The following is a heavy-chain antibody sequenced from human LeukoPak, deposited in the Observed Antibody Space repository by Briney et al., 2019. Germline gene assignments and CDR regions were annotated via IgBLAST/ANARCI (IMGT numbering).Heavy chain of an antibody. V-gene: IGHV4-59*11. CDR3: ARVEWELLGAHL. CDR2: VFFTGST. J-gene: IGHJ4*02. CDR1: GDSIRSHY. Sequence: PSETLSLTCSVSGDSIRSHYWSWIRQPPGKRPEWIGHVFFTGSTTYNPTLEGPVTISIDTSGSQFSLKLTSVTAADTAVYYCARVEWELLGAHLWGQGILLSVSS. D-gene: IGHD1-26*01.